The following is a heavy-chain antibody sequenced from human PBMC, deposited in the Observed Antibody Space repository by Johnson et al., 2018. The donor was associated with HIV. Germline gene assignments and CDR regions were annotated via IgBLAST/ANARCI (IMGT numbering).Heavy chain of an antibody. D-gene: IGHD1-26*01. CDR3: ARSRWADDAFDG. J-gene: IGHJ3*01. V-gene: IGHV3-74*03. CDR2: IDTEGSGT. Sequence: VQLVESGGGLVKPGGSLRLSCAASGFTFNNYWMQWVRQAPGKGLVWVSRIDTEGSGTTYADSVKGRFTISRDNAKNTVYLQMISLRAEDMAVYYCARSRWADDAFDGWGQGTMVTVSS. CDR1: GFTFNNYW.